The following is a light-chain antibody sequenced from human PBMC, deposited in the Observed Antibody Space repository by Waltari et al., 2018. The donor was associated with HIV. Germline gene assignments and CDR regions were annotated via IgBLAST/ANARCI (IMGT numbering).Light chain of an antibody. CDR3: QQYYTTPYS. J-gene: IGKJ2*01. Sequence: DIVMTQSPDSLTVSLGERATINCKSSQGILFNSNNKNYLAWYQQRPGQSPRLLIYWAFTRGSGVPVRFSGAGSGTNFSLTISNLQPEDVAVYYCQQYYTTPYSFGQGSRLEI. CDR2: WAF. CDR1: QGILFNSNNKNY. V-gene: IGKV4-1*01.